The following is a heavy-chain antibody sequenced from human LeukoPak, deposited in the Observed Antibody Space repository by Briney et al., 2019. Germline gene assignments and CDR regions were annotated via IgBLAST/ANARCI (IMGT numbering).Heavy chain of an antibody. CDR1: GFTFSSYA. J-gene: IGHJ4*02. V-gene: IGHV3-23*01. Sequence: RSGGPLRLSCAASGFTFSSYAMSGVRQAPGRGLEWVSAISGSGGSTSYADSVKGRFTISRDNTTNTLYLQMNSLRREDTAVYYCAKMMRAYYDILTGSGGQGTLVTVYS. D-gene: IGHD3-9*01. CDR2: ISGSGGST. CDR3: AKMMRAYYDILTGS.